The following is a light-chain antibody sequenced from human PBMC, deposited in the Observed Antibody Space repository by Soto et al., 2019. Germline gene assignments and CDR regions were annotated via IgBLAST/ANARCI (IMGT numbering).Light chain of an antibody. J-gene: IGKJ5*01. V-gene: IGKV3D-15*01. CDR2: GAS. CDR3: QQRYNWPIT. CDR1: QNVRKN. Sequence: ETVMTQSPVALSVSPEERATLSCRARQNVRKNLAWYQQKPGQAPRLLIYGASTRATGIPARFSGSGSGTDFTLTISSLEPEDFSVYYCQQRYNWPITFGQGTRLEIK.